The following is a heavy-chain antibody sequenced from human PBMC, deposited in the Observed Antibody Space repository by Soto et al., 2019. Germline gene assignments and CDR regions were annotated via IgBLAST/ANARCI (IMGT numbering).Heavy chain of an antibody. CDR3: ARGPLVVLNYFES. CDR2: IIPIFGTA. J-gene: IGHJ4*02. V-gene: IGHV1-69*05. CDR1: GGTFSSYA. Sequence: GASVKVSCKASGGTFSSYAISWVRQAPGQGLEWMGGIIPIFGTANYAQKFQGRVTMTRDTSKSTAFMELSSLTSDDTAMYFCARGPLVVLNYFESWGQGTLVTVSS.